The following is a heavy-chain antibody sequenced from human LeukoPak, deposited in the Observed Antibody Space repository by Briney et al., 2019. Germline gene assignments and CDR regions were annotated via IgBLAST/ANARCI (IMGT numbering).Heavy chain of an antibody. CDR2: IRSKAYGGTT. D-gene: IGHD3-10*01. CDR3: TGSFGELTFFDY. Sequence: GGSLRLSCSTSGFTFGDYGMSWVRQAPGKGLEWVGFIRSKAYGGTTENAASVKGRFTISRDDSKSIAYLQMNSLKTEDTAVYYCTGSFGELTFFDYWGLGTLVTVSS. J-gene: IGHJ4*02. V-gene: IGHV3-49*04. CDR1: GFTFGDYG.